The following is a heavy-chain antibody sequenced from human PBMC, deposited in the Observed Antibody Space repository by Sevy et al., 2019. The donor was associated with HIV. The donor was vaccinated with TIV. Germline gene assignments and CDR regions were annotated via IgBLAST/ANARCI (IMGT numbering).Heavy chain of an antibody. D-gene: IGHD3-16*01. J-gene: IGHJ1*01. CDR1: RFIFNDYG. CDR3: TTGGSLFQH. Sequence: GGSLRLSCAASRFIFNDYGMHWVRQAPGKGLEWVAFIQYDGNDKYYADSMRGRFTISRDNSKNMLFLQMNSLKTEDTAVYYCTTGGSLFQHWGQGTLVTVSS. CDR2: IQYDGNDK. V-gene: IGHV3-30*02.